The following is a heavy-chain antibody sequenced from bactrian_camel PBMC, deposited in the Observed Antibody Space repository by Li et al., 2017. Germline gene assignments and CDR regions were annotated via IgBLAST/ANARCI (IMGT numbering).Heavy chain of an antibody. CDR1: GHTRSSGC. CDR2: IGDDGTT. J-gene: IGHJ4*01. D-gene: IGHD2*01. Sequence: VQLVESGGGSVETGQSLKLSCSASGHTRSSGCMGWFRQGQDKEREGVAAIGDDGTTTYADQVKGRFTISKDDAKKTLYLEMNSLTPEDAAMYYCAVDVADCSGGYCCAGVRWRSWGQGTQV. CDR3: AVDVADCSGGYCCAGVRWRS. V-gene: IGHV3S55*01.